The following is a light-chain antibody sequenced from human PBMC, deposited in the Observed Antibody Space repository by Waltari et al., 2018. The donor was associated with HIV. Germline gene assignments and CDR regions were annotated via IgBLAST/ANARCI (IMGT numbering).Light chain of an antibody. J-gene: IGLJ2*01. V-gene: IGLV1-51*02. CDR1: TPDIGKNH. CDR3: ATWDSSLRTVI. Sequence: QSVLTQSPSVSAAPGQKVTISCYGSTPDIGKNHVSYSQQFPGRSPKLRIYENDNRPAVIPGRFSGSKFGTSATLDITGLQTGDEAVYFCATWDSSLRTVIYGGGTNLTVL. CDR2: END.